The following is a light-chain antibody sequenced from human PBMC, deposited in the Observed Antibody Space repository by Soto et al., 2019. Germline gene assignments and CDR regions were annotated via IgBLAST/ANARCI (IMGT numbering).Light chain of an antibody. CDR1: ESVSNY. Sequence: EIVLTQSPGTLSLSPGEGATLSCRASESVSNYFAWYQQKPGQAPRLLIYGASSRATGIPDRFSGSGSGTDFTLTITRLEPEDFAVYYCQHYGSSPPVAITFGQGTRLEIK. CDR3: QHYGSSPPVAIT. V-gene: IGKV3-20*01. J-gene: IGKJ5*01. CDR2: GAS.